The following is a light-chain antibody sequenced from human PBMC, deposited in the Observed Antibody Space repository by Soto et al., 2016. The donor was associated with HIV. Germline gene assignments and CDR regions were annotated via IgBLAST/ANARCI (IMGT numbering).Light chain of an antibody. CDR2: DDN. J-gene: IGLJ3*02. Sequence: SYELTQPPSVSVSPGQSARITCSGDALPKRDTYWYQQKLGQAPVLVVYDDNDRPSGIPERFSGSNFGNTATLTIGRVEAGDEADYHCQVWDSRNDHRVFGGGTKLTVL. V-gene: IGLV3-21*02. CDR3: QVWDSRNDHRV. CDR1: ALPKRD.